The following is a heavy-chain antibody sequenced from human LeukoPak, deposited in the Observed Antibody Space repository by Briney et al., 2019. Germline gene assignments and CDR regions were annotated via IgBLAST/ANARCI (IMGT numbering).Heavy chain of an antibody. V-gene: IGHV4-59*11. CDR1: GGSISSHY. CDR3: ARTTGDWFDP. J-gene: IGHJ5*02. D-gene: IGHD1-14*01. Sequence: SETLSLTCTVSGGSISSHYWSWIRQPPGKGLEWIGYIYYSGSTNYNPSLKSRVTISVDTSKNQFSLKLSSVTAADTAVYYCARTTGDWFDPWGQGTLVTASS. CDR2: IYYSGST.